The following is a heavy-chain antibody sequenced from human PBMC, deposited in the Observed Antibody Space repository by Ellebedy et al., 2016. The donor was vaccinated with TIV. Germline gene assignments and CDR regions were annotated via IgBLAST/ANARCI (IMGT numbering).Heavy chain of an antibody. Sequence: GESLKISCAASEFPVSSNYINWVRQAPGKGLEWVSVIYSGGSTYYADSVKGRFTISRDNSKNTLYLHMNSLRAEDTAVYYCARFISWFDPWGQGTLVTVSS. D-gene: IGHD3-10*01. CDR1: EFPVSSNY. J-gene: IGHJ5*02. V-gene: IGHV3-53*01. CDR2: IYSGGST. CDR3: ARFISWFDP.